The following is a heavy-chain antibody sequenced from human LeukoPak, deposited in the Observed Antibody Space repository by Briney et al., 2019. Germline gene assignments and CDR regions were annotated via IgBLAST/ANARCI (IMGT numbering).Heavy chain of an antibody. CDR2: ISSSSSYI. CDR1: GFTFSSYA. V-gene: IGHV3-21*01. J-gene: IGHJ4*02. D-gene: IGHD6-19*01. CDR3: ARVGVAGTSG. Sequence: GGSLRLSCAASGFTFSSYAMSWVRQAPGKGLEWVSSISSSSSYIYYADSVKGRFTISRDNAKNSLYLQMNSLRAEDTAVYYCARVGVAGTSGWGQGTLVTVSS.